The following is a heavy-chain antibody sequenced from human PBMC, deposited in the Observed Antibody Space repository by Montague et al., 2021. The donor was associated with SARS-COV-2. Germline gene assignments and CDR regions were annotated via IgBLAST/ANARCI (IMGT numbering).Heavy chain of an antibody. J-gene: IGHJ4*02. CDR1: GFTFSSYA. Sequence: SLRLSCAASGFTFSSYAMHWVRQAPGKGLEWVAVISYDGSNKYYADSVKGRFTISRDNSKNTLYLHMNSLRAEDTAVYYCARDYDDYIWGSWGPFNYWGQGTLVTVSS. CDR3: ARDYDDYIWGSWGPFNY. V-gene: IGHV3-30*04. D-gene: IGHD3-16*01. CDR2: ISYDGSNK.